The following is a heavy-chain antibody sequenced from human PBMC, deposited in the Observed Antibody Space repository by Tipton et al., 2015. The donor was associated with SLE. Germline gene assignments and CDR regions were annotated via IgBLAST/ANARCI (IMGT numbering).Heavy chain of an antibody. Sequence: QSGPEVKKPGASVKVSCKASGYTFTSYYMHWVRQAPGQGLEWMGIINPSGGSTYYNPSLKSRVTISVDTSKNQFSLKLSSVTVADTAVYYCAREKAGGSGKKLYFDYWGQGTLVTVSS. V-gene: IGHV1-46*01. J-gene: IGHJ4*02. CDR1: GYTFTSYY. CDR3: AREKAGGSGKKLYFDY. CDR2: INPSGGST. D-gene: IGHD3-10*01.